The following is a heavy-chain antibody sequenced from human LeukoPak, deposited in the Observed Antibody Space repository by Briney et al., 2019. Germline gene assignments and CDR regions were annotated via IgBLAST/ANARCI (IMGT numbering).Heavy chain of an antibody. CDR2: IYHSGST. CDR1: GGSISSYY. J-gene: IGHJ4*02. CDR3: ARGYCSSTSCPPGY. D-gene: IGHD2-2*01. Sequence: SETLSLTCTVSGGSISSYYWSWIRQPPGKGLEWIGYIYHSGSTNYNPSLKSRVNISVDTSKNQFSLKLSSVTAADTAVYYCARGYCSSTSCPPGYWGQGTLVTVSS. V-gene: IGHV4-59*01.